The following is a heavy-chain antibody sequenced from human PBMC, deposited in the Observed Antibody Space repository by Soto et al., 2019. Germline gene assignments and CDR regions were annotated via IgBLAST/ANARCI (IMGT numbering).Heavy chain of an antibody. V-gene: IGHV1-18*01. Sequence: QVQLVQSGAEVKKPGASVKVSCKPSDYTFTNSGISWVRQAPGQGLEWMGWISTYYGNTNYAQRLQGRVTMTTDTSTGTAYMELRSLRSDDTAVYYCARVISGGYGYTALDYWGQGTLVTVSS. D-gene: IGHD5-18*01. CDR3: ARVISGGYGYTALDY. J-gene: IGHJ4*02. CDR2: ISTYYGNT. CDR1: DYTFTNSG.